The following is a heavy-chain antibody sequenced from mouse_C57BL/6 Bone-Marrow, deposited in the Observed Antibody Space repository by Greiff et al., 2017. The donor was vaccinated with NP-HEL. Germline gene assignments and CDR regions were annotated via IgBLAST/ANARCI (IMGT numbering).Heavy chain of an antibody. CDR2: INPNYGTT. CDR1: GYSFTDYN. D-gene: IGHD1-1*01. CDR3: ARAYYYRSSEAWFAY. Sequence: EVQLKQSGPELVKPGASVKISCKASGYSFTDYNMNWVKQSNGKSLEWIGVINPNYGTTSYNQKFKGKATLTVDQSSSTAYMQLNSLTSEDSAVYYCARAYYYRSSEAWFAYWGQGTLVTVSA. V-gene: IGHV1-39*01. J-gene: IGHJ3*01.